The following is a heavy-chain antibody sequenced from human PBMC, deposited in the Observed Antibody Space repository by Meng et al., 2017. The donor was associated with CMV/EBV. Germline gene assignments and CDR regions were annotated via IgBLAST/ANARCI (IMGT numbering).Heavy chain of an antibody. J-gene: IGHJ6*02. Sequence: ETLSLTCKGSGYSFTSYWIGWVRQMPGKGLEWMGIIYPGDSDTRYSPSFQGQVTISADKSISTAYLQWSSLKASDTAMYYCARQSGEGVVVPAAIRYYYGMDVWGQGTTVTVSS. CDR3: ARQSGEGVVVPAAIRYYYGMDV. D-gene: IGHD2-2*01. CDR1: GYSFTSYW. V-gene: IGHV5-51*01. CDR2: IYPGDSDT.